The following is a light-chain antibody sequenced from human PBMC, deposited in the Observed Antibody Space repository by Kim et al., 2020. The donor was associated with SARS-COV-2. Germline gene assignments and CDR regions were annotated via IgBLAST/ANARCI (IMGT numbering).Light chain of an antibody. J-gene: IGKJ1*01. V-gene: IGKV3-20*01. Sequence: EIVLTQSPGTLSLSPGERATLSCRASQSVSSNSLAWYQQKPGQAPRLLIYAASSRASGIPDRFSGSGSGTAFTLTISRLEPEDFAVYFCQQFGSSPPKWTFGQGTKVDIK. CDR1: QSVSSNS. CDR3: QQFGSSPPKWT. CDR2: AAS.